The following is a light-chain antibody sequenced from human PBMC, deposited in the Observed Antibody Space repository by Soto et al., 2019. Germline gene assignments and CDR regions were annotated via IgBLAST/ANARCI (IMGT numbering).Light chain of an antibody. CDR2: DAS. V-gene: IGKV1-33*01. CDR1: HDVSRN. Sequence: DIQMTQSPSSLSASEGDRVTITCQSSHDVSRNLNWFQQKPGEAPQILIYDASNLERGVPSRFSGSGSGTDFTLTISRLQPEDVATYDCQQYNSMLSFGGGTEVEIK. J-gene: IGKJ4*01. CDR3: QQYNSMLS.